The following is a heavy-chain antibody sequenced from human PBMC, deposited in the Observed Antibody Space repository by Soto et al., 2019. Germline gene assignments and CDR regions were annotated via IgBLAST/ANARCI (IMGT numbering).Heavy chain of an antibody. J-gene: IGHJ5*02. Sequence: PGGSLRLSCAASGFTLSAYSMNWVRQAPGKGLEWLSFISSSGSPIHYADSVEGRFTISRDNAKNSLYLQMNSLRVEDTAVYYCARNPYGVNNWFDPWGQGTLVTVSS. CDR1: GFTLSAYS. V-gene: IGHV3-48*01. D-gene: IGHD4-17*01. CDR3: ARNPYGVNNWFDP. CDR2: ISSSGSPI.